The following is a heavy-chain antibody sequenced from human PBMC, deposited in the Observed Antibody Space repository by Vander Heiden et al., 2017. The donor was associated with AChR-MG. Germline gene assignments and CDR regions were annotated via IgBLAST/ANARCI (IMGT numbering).Heavy chain of an antibody. Sequence: EVQLVESGGGLVKPGGSLRLSCAASGCTFSSYTMNWVRQAPGKGLEWVSSISSSSSYLYYADSLKGRFTISRDNAKNSLYLQMNSLRAEDTAVYYCARRANGGWSIDYWGQGTLVTVSS. CDR1: GCTFSSYT. V-gene: IGHV3-21*01. CDR3: ARRANGGWSIDY. D-gene: IGHD7-27*01. J-gene: IGHJ4*02. CDR2: ISSSSSYL.